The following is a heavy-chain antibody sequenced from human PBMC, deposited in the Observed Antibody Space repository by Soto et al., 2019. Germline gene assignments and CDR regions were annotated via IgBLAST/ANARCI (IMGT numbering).Heavy chain of an antibody. CDR2: IHYTGST. CDR3: ARETPGAGWFDS. J-gene: IGHJ5*01. CDR1: GGSISGYY. V-gene: IGHV4-59*01. Sequence: QVHLQESGPGLVKPSETLSLTCTVSGGSISGYYWNWIRQPPGKGPEWIGLIHYTGSTNYNPSHKSRVTISVDTSKNQFSLKLSSVTTADTAVYYCARETPGAGWFDSWGQGNPVTVSS.